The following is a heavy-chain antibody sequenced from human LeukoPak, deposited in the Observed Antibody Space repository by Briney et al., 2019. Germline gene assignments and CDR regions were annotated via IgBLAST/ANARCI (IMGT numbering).Heavy chain of an antibody. D-gene: IGHD3-9*01. CDR3: AKDLKYFDWLLYPPDAFDI. J-gene: IGHJ3*02. CDR2: ISGSGGST. CDR1: GFTFSSYA. Sequence: GGSLRLSCAASGFTFSSYAMSWVRQAPGKGLEWVSAISGSGGSTYYADSVKGRFTISRDNSKNTLYLQMNSLRAEDTAVYYCAKDLKYFDWLLYPPDAFDIWGQGTMVTVSS. V-gene: IGHV3-23*01.